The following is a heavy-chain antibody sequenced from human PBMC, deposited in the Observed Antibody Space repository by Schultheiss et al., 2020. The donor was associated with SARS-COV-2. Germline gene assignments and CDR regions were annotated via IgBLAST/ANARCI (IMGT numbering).Heavy chain of an antibody. CDR1: GGSISSYY. Sequence: SETLSLTCTVSGGSISSYYWNWIRQSPGKGLEWIGYINYSGSSNYNPSLKSRGTISVDTSKNQFSLKLSSVTAADTAVYYCAREAYDYVWGSYRYNGMDVWGQGTTVTVSS. V-gene: IGHV4-59*01. D-gene: IGHD3-16*02. J-gene: IGHJ6*02. CDR2: INYSGSS. CDR3: AREAYDYVWGSYRYNGMDV.